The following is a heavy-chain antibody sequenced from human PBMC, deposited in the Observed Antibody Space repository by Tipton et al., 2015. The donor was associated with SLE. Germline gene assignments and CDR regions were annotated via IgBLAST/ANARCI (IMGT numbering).Heavy chain of an antibody. Sequence: TLSLTCSVSGGSINIGHYYWSWIRQPAGKGLEWIGYIYDSGSTSYKPSLKTRVTISVDTSKNQFSLKLSSVTAADTAIYYCARGGYSSGWYGDYFVYCGQGTLVTVSS. V-gene: IGHV4-61*10. J-gene: IGHJ4*02. D-gene: IGHD6-19*01. CDR2: IYDSGST. CDR1: GGSINIGHYY. CDR3: ARGGYSSGWYGDYFVY.